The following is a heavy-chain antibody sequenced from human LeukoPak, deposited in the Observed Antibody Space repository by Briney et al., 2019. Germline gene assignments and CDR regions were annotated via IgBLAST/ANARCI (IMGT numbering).Heavy chain of an antibody. CDR2: IFRGEKT. D-gene: IGHD4-17*01. CDR1: GFSVSNTY. Sequence: SGGSLRLSCAASGFSVSNTYMSWVRQAPGEGLEWVSVIFRGEKTYYADSVKGRFTISRDSSTNTVYLQMASLRAEDTAIYYCVKEVPGTTVYDWGQGTLVTVSS. CDR3: VKEVPGTTVYD. V-gene: IGHV3-66*01. J-gene: IGHJ4*02.